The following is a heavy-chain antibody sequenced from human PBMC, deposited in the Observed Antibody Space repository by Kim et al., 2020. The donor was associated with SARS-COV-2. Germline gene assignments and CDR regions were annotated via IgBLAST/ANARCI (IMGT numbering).Heavy chain of an antibody. CDR2: ISYDGSNK. Sequence: GVSLRLSCAASGFTFSSDAMHWVRQAPGKGLEWVAVISYDGSNKYYADSVKGRFTISRDNSKNTLYLQMNSLRAEDTAVYYCARDGNVVVPAANYFDYWGQGTLVTVSS. D-gene: IGHD2-2*01. CDR3: ARDGNVVVPAANYFDY. J-gene: IGHJ4*02. V-gene: IGHV3-30*04. CDR1: GFTFSSDA.